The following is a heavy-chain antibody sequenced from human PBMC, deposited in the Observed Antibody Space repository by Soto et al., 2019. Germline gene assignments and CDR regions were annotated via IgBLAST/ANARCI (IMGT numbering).Heavy chain of an antibody. V-gene: IGHV3-23*01. CDR2: ISGSGGST. Sequence: GGSLRLSCAASGFTFSSYAMSWVRQAPGKGLEWVSAISGSGGSTYYADSVKGRFTISRDNSKNTLYLQMNSLRAEDMAVYYCAKRGSELSGSYYFDYWGQGTLVTVSS. CDR1: GFTFSSYA. D-gene: IGHD1-26*01. CDR3: AKRGSELSGSYYFDY. J-gene: IGHJ4*02.